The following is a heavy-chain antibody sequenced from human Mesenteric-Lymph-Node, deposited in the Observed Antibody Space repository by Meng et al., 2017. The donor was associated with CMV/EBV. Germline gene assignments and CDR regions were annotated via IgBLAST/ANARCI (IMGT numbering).Heavy chain of an antibody. Sequence: SGYTLTSYCMHWVRRAPGQGLEWMGIVNPSGGSTSYAQKFQGRVTMTRDTSTSTVYMELSSLRSEDTAVYYCARAGWLELPEGWFDPWGQGTLVTVSS. D-gene: IGHD1-7*01. CDR1: GYTLTSYC. V-gene: IGHV1-46*01. CDR3: ARAGWLELPEGWFDP. J-gene: IGHJ5*02. CDR2: VNPSGGST.